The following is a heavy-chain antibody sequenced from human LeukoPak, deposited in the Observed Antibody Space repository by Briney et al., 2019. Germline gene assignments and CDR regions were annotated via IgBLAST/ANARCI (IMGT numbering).Heavy chain of an antibody. CDR1: GFTFSSYW. V-gene: IGHV3-7*01. J-gene: IGHJ4*02. CDR2: IKQDGSEK. CDR3: ARDIEDIVVVPAAQVH. Sequence: PGGSLRLSCAASGFTFSSYWMSWVRQAPGKGLEWVANIKQDGSEKYYVDSVKGRFTISRDNAKNSLYLQMNSLRAEDTAVYYCARDIEDIVVVPAAQVHWGQGTLVTVSS. D-gene: IGHD2-2*01.